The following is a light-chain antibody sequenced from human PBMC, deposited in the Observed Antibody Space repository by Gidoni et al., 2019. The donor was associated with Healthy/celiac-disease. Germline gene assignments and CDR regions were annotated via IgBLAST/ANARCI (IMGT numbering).Light chain of an antibody. J-gene: IGKJ5*01. Sequence: ELVFTQSPATLSLSPGERATLSCRASQSVSSYLSWYQQKPGQAPRLLIYDASNRATGIPARCSGSGSGTDFTLTISSLEPEDFAVYYCQQRSNWPPITFGQXTRLEIK. V-gene: IGKV3-11*01. CDR1: QSVSSY. CDR2: DAS. CDR3: QQRSNWPPIT.